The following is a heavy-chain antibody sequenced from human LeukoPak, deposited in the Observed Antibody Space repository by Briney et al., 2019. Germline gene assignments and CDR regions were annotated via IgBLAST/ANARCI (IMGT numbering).Heavy chain of an antibody. CDR3: ARRSGYVFDY. J-gene: IGHJ4*02. CDR1: TFIVSSSH. Sequence: PGGSLRLSCAASTFIVSSSHMTWVRQTPGEGLEWVSVVYSSGSTFYADSVKGRFTTSRDNSRNTLYLQVNSLRAEDTAVYYCARRSGYVFDYWGQGTLVTVSS. V-gene: IGHV3-53*01. D-gene: IGHD3-22*01. CDR2: VYSSGST.